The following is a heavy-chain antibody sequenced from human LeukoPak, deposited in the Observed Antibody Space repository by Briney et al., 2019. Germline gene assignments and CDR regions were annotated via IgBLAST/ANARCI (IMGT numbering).Heavy chain of an antibody. CDR3: ARDGGSSVGYFDY. CDR1: GFTFSGYW. V-gene: IGHV3-7*01. J-gene: IGHJ4*02. D-gene: IGHD1-26*01. Sequence: GGSLRLSCAVSGFTFSGYWMTWVRQAPGKGLEWVANIKQDGSEKYYVDSVKGRFTISRDNAKNSLYLQMNSLRVEDTAVYYCARDGGSSVGYFDYWGQGTLVTVSS. CDR2: IKQDGSEK.